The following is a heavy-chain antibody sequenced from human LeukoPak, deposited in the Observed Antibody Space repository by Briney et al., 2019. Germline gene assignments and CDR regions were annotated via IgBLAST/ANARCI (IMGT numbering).Heavy chain of an antibody. D-gene: IGHD4-17*01. CDR1: GYSISSGYY. Sequence: SETLSLTCVVSGYSISSGYYWGWIRQPPGKGLEWIGSVYHSGRTYDNSSLKSRVTISVDTSKNQFSLKLRSVTAADTAVYYCARADYGRNLGGFDPWGQGTLVIASS. V-gene: IGHV4-38-2*01. CDR3: ARADYGRNLGGFDP. CDR2: VYHSGRT. J-gene: IGHJ5*02.